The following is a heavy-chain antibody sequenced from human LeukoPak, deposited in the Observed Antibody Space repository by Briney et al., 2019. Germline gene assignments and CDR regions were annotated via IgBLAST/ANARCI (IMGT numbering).Heavy chain of an antibody. CDR3: ARVGRGCSSIRCYWEDWFDP. D-gene: IGHD2-2*01. CDR2: ISGYNANA. Sequence: ASVKVSCKASGYSFTNYGITWIREAPGQGPEWLGWISGYNANAHYAQNVQGRVTLTTDTSTNTAYMELRGLTSDDTAMYYGARVGRGCSSIRCYWEDWFDPWGQGTLVIVSS. V-gene: IGHV1-18*01. J-gene: IGHJ5*02. CDR1: GYSFTNYG.